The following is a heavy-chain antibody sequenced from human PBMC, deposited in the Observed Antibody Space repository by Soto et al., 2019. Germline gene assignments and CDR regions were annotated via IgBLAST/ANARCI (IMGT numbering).Heavy chain of an antibody. J-gene: IGHJ6*02. V-gene: IGHV3-30*03. CDR2: ISYDGSNK. Sequence: GGSLRLSCGDSGFTFSNYGMHWVRQAPGKGLEWVAGISYDGSNKHYADSAEGRFTISRDNSKSTVYLQMNSLRAEDTAVYYCARDPPDCSGGSCYLPSGYYGMDVWGQGTTVTVSS. CDR1: GFTFSNYG. D-gene: IGHD2-15*01. CDR3: ARDPPDCSGGSCYLPSGYYGMDV.